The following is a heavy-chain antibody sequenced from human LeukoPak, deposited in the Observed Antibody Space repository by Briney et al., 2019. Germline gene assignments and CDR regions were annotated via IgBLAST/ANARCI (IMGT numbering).Heavy chain of an antibody. CDR1: KFTFSHYG. D-gene: IGHD3-22*01. V-gene: IGHV3-23*01. CDR3: AKPGYDTSGWFDS. J-gene: IGHJ5*01. Sequence: PGGSLRLSCAASKFTFSHYGMHWVRQAPGKGLQWVSDISNSGGRIKYADSVKGRFTISRDNSRNTSFLQMNSLRVDDTAIYYCAKPGYDTSGWFDSWGQGTLVTVSS. CDR2: ISNSGGRI.